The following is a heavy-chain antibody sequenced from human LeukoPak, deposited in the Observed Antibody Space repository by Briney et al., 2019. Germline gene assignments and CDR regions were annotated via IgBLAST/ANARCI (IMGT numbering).Heavy chain of an antibody. Sequence: PSETLSLTCAVSGGSISSSNWWSWVRQPPGKGLEWIGSIYYSGSTNYNPSLKSRVTISVDTSKNQFSLKLSSVTAADTAVYYCASGGRRDGYNSDYFDYWGQGTLVTVSS. CDR2: IYYSGST. CDR3: ASGGRRDGYNSDYFDY. J-gene: IGHJ4*02. CDR1: GGSISSSNW. V-gene: IGHV4-4*02. D-gene: IGHD5-24*01.